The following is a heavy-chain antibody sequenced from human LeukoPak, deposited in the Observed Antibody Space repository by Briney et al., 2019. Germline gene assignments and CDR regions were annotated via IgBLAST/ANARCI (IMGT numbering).Heavy chain of an antibody. CDR1: GFTCTDFW. J-gene: IGHJ4*01. Sequence: PGGSLRLSCEVSGFTCTDFWMNWVRQAPGKGPEWVASIRQDGSEKTYVDSVKGRFTISRDNTKNSLSLQLNGLRAEDTAVYYRARDGTAPGLYFDLWGQGTLVTVSS. D-gene: IGHD6-13*01. V-gene: IGHV3-7*01. CDR2: IRQDGSEK. CDR3: ARDGTAPGLYFDL.